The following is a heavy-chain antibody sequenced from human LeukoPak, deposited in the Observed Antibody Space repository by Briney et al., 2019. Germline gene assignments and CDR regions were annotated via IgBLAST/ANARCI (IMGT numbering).Heavy chain of an antibody. CDR3: ARDSPLALGYCSGGSCYPRAYGMDV. V-gene: IGHV3-53*04. CDR2: IYSGGST. D-gene: IGHD2-15*01. J-gene: IGHJ6*02. CDR1: RFTVSSNY. Sequence: GGSLRLSCAASRFTVSSNYMSWVRQAPGKGLEWVSVIYSGGSTYYADSVKGRFTISRHNSKNTLYLQMNSLRAEDTAVYYCARDSPLALGYCSGGSCYPRAYGMDVWGQGTTVTVSS.